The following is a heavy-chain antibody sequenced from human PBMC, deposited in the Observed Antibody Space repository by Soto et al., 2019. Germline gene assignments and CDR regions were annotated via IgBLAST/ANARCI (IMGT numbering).Heavy chain of an antibody. D-gene: IGHD1-26*01. CDR2: INPSTGST. V-gene: IGHV1-46*01. J-gene: IGHJ4*02. Sequence: ASVKVSCKASGYTFTDYYIHWVRRAPGQGLEWMGIINPSTGSTTYAQNFQGRVTMTRDTPTTTVYMDLSSLRSEDTAMYYCARGRWVVGVNFTFFDYWGQGTLVTVSS. CDR3: ARGRWVVGVNFTFFDY. CDR1: GYTFTDYY.